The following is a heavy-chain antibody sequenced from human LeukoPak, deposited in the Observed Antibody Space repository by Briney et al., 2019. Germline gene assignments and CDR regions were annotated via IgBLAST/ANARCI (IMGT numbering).Heavy chain of an antibody. Sequence: ASVKVSCTASGYTFTSYYMHWVRQAPGQGLEWMGIINPSGGSTSYAQKFQGRVTMTRDTSTSTVYMELSSLRSEDTAVYYCARAGITMVRGDPPNWFDPWGQGTLVTVSS. D-gene: IGHD3-10*01. CDR1: GYTFTSYY. V-gene: IGHV1-46*01. CDR2: INPSGGST. J-gene: IGHJ5*02. CDR3: ARAGITMVRGDPPNWFDP.